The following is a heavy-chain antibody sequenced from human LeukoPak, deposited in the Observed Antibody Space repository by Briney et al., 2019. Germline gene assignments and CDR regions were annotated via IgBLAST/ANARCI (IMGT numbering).Heavy chain of an antibody. Sequence: GASVKVSCKASGYTFTSYDINWVRQATGQGLEWMGWMNPNSGNAGYAQKFQGRVTMTRNTSISTAYMELSSLRSGDTAVYYCARGWYSSSWYRWWGQGTLVTVSS. CDR1: GYTFTSYD. V-gene: IGHV1-8*01. CDR3: ARGWYSSSWYRW. D-gene: IGHD6-13*01. J-gene: IGHJ4*02. CDR2: MNPNSGNA.